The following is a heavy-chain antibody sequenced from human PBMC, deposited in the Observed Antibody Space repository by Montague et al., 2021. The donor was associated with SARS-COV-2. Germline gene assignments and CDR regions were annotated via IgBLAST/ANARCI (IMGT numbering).Heavy chain of an antibody. V-gene: IGHV2-70*01. CDR2: XDWDDDK. CDR3: AQIFDSSWPTFDY. Sequence: PALVKPTQTLTLTCTLSGFPLSTSGMCVSWIRQPPGKALEWLALXDWDDDKYYSTSLKTRLTISKDTSKNQVVLTMTNMDPVDTATYYCAQIFDSSWPTFDYWGQGTLVTVSS. CDR1: GFPLSTSGMC. J-gene: IGHJ4*02. D-gene: IGHD6-13*01.